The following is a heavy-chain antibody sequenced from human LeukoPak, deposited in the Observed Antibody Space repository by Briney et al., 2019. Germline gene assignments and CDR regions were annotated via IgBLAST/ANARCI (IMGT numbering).Heavy chain of an antibody. CDR3: ASGYSHPDN. CDR1: GGSISSSSYY. V-gene: IGHV4-61*05. Sequence: SETLSLTCTVSGGSISSSSYYWGWIRQPPGRGLEWIGYIYNSGTTNYNPSLKSRVTISVDTSKNQFSLTLTSVTAADTAVYYCASGYSHPDNWGQGTLVTVSS. J-gene: IGHJ4*02. D-gene: IGHD5-18*01. CDR2: IYNSGTT.